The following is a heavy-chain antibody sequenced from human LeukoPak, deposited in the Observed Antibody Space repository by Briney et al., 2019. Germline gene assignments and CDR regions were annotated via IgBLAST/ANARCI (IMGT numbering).Heavy chain of an antibody. CDR2: IKQEGSEK. CDR1: GFTFSSYW. D-gene: IGHD2-2*01. V-gene: IGHV3-7*01. J-gene: IGHJ6*02. CDR3: AREDIVVVPAAIRDYYYYGMDV. Sequence: GGSLRLSCAASGFTFSSYWMSWVRQAPGKGLEWVANIKQEGSEKYYVDSVKGRFTISRDNAKNSLYLQMNSLRAEDTAVYYCAREDIVVVPAAIRDYYYYGMDVWGQGTTVTVSS.